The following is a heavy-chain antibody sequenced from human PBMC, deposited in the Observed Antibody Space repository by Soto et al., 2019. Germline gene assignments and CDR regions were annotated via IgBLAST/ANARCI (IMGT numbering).Heavy chain of an antibody. V-gene: IGHV1-46*01. J-gene: IGHJ3*02. CDR2: INPSGGST. CDR1: GYTFTMYY. CDR3: ARGPSYCSGGSCISSSAFDI. D-gene: IGHD2-15*01. Sequence: AAVKVSCKASGYTFTMYYMHWVRQAPGQGLEWMGIINPSGGSTSYAQKFQGRVTMTRDTSISTVYMELSSLRSEDTAVYYCARGPSYCSGGSCISSSAFDIWGQGTMVTVSS.